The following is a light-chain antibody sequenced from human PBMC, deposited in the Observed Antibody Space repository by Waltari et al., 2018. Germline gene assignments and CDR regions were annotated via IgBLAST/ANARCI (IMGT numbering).Light chain of an antibody. CDR1: SSDVGAYNY. CDR3: ISYAGNNKYV. CDR2: EVT. Sequence: QSALTQPPSASGSPGQSVTISCTGTSSDVGAYNYVSWYQQYPDKAPKLMIYEVTKRPSGVPDRFSGSKSGNTASLTVSGLQAEDEDDCYCISYAGNNKYVLGAGTKVTVL. V-gene: IGLV2-8*01. J-gene: IGLJ1*01.